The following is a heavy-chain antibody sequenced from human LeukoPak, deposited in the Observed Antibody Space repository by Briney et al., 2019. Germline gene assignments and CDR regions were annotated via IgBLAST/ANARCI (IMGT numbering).Heavy chain of an antibody. D-gene: IGHD3-10*01. J-gene: IGHJ5*02. CDR1: GVSFSGYY. V-gene: IGHV4-34*01. Sequence: SETLSLTCAVYGVSFSGYYWSWLRQPPGKGLEWLGEINHSGSTNYNPSLKSRVTISVDTSKNQFSLKLSSVTAADTAVYYCARVRLYYYGSGSYYNRSGFDPWGQGTLVTVSS. CDR2: INHSGST. CDR3: ARVRLYYYGSGSYYNRSGFDP.